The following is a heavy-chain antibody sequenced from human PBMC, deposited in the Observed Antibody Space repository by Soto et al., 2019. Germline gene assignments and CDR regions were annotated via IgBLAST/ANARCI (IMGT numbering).Heavy chain of an antibody. CDR3: AKDLIIAVAGTLGYGMDV. V-gene: IGHV3-30*18. D-gene: IGHD6-19*01. Sequence: QVQLVESGGGVVQPGRSLRLSCAASGFTFSSYGMHWVRQAPGKGLEWVAVISYDGSNKYYADSVKGRFTISRDNSKNTXXLQMNSLRAEDTAVYYCAKDLIIAVAGTLGYGMDVWGQGTTVTVSS. J-gene: IGHJ6*02. CDR1: GFTFSSYG. CDR2: ISYDGSNK.